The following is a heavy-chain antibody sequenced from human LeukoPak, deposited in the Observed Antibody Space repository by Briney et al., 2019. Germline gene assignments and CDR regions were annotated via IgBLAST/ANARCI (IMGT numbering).Heavy chain of an antibody. CDR2: ISSSGSTI. V-gene: IGHV3-48*03. J-gene: IGHJ4*02. CDR1: GFTFSSYE. CDR3: ARGVMIAVAGLGY. D-gene: IGHD6-19*01. Sequence: GGSLRLSCAASGFTFSSYEMNWVRQAPGKGLEWVSYISSSGSTIYYADSVKGRFTISRDNSKNTLYLQMNSLRAEDTAVYYCARGVMIAVAGLGYWGQGTLVTVSS.